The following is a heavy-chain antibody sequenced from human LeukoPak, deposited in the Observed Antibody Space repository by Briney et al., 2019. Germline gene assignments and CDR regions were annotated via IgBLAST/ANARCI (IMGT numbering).Heavy chain of an antibody. CDR3: ARDGEGIGELLYSNWFDP. V-gene: IGHV1-46*01. CDR2: INPSGGST. J-gene: IGHJ5*02. D-gene: IGHD3-10*01. CDR1: GYTFTSYY. Sequence: GASVTVSFKASGYTFTSYYMHWVRQAPGQGLEWVGIINPSGGSTSYAQKFQGRVTMTRDTSTSTVYMELSSLRSEDTAVYYCARDGEGIGELLYSNWFDPWGQGTLVTVSS.